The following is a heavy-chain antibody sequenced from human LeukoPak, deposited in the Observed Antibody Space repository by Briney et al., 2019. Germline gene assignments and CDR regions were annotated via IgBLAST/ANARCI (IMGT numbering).Heavy chain of an antibody. Sequence: GGSLRLSCAASGFTFTKYWMTWVRQAPGKGLEWVGNIKQDGSDKNYMDSVKGRFTISRDNTRNSVYLQMSSLRAEDTAVYYCAREVWGPEYWGQGTLVTVSS. D-gene: IGHD1-14*01. V-gene: IGHV3-7*01. CDR2: IKQDGSDK. CDR3: AREVWGPEY. J-gene: IGHJ4*02. CDR1: GFTFTKYW.